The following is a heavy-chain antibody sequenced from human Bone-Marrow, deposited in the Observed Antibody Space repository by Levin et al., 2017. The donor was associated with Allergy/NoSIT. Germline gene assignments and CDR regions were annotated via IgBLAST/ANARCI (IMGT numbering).Heavy chain of an antibody. V-gene: IGHV1-2*04. CDR2: INPNSGGT. CDR3: ARDTLEYSSHGDNWFDP. Sequence: GESLKISCKASGSTFTGYYMHWVRQAPGQGIEWMGWINPNSGGTNYAQKFQGWVTMTRDTSISTAYMELSRLRSDDTAVYYCARDTLEYSSHGDNWFDPWGQGTLVTVSS. CDR1: GSTFTGYY. J-gene: IGHJ5*02. D-gene: IGHD6-6*01.